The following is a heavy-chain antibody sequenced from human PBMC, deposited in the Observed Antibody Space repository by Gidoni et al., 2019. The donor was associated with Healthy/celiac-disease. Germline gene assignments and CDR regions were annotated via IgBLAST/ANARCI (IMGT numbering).Heavy chain of an antibody. CDR1: GGSFSGYY. D-gene: IGHD1-26*01. Sequence: QVQLQQWGAGLLKPSETLSLTCAVYGGSFSGYYWSWIRQPPGKGLEWIGEINHSGSTNYNPSLKSRVTISVDTSKNQFSLKLSSVTAADTAVYYCARVEVRRGSYFARLGCDYWGQGTLVTVSS. J-gene: IGHJ4*02. V-gene: IGHV4-34*01. CDR2: INHSGST. CDR3: ARVEVRRGSYFARLGCDY.